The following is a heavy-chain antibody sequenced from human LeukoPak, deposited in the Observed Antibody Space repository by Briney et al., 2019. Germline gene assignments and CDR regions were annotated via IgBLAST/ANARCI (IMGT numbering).Heavy chain of an antibody. CDR1: GFTFGSSA. V-gene: IGHV3-23*01. D-gene: IGHD6-13*01. J-gene: IGHJ4*02. CDR3: AKGSLGSWYYFDY. Sequence: GGSLRLSCAASGFTFGSSAMSWVRQAPGKEPEWVSTFSRSGPDTYYADSVKGRFTIFRDNSKNTLYLQMNSLRAEDTAVYYCAKGSLGSWYYFDYWGQGTLVTVSS. CDR2: FSRSGPDT.